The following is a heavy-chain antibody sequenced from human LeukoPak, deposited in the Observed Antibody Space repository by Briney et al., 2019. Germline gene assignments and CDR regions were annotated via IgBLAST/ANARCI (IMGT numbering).Heavy chain of an antibody. CDR1: GITFSGNW. J-gene: IGHJ4*02. CDR2: IKPDGSEK. V-gene: IGHV3-7*05. D-gene: IGHD3/OR15-3a*01. CDR3: ARDRDWFFDY. Sequence: GGSLRLSCADSGITFSGNWMSWVRQAPGKGLEWVAHIKPDGSEKYYVDSVRGRFTISRDNAENSLYLEMNSLRAEDTAVYYCARDRDWFFDYWGQGTLVTVSS.